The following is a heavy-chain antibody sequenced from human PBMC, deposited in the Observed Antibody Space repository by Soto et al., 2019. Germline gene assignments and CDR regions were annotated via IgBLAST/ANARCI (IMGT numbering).Heavy chain of an antibody. Sequence: QVQLGQSVAEVKKPGASVKVSCKASGYTFTTYAMHWVRQAPGQRLEWMGWINAGNGNTKYSQKFQGRVTITRDTSASTAYMELTSLRSEDTAVYYCARTSGYYFFDYWGQGTLVTVSS. CDR1: GYTFTTYA. J-gene: IGHJ4*02. CDR3: ARTSGYYFFDY. CDR2: INAGNGNT. D-gene: IGHD3-3*01. V-gene: IGHV1-3*01.